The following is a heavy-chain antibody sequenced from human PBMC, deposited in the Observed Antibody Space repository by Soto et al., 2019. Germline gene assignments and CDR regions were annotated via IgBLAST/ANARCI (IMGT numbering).Heavy chain of an antibody. Sequence: QVQLQESGPGLVKPSETLSLTCTVSGGSVSSGSYYWSWIRQPPGKGLEWIGYIYYSGSTNYNPSLKSRVTISVDTSKNQFSLKLSSVTAADTAVYYCARDHYGDYVGFDPWGQGTLVTVSS. CDR2: IYYSGST. CDR1: GGSVSSGSYY. V-gene: IGHV4-61*01. J-gene: IGHJ5*02. D-gene: IGHD4-17*01. CDR3: ARDHYGDYVGFDP.